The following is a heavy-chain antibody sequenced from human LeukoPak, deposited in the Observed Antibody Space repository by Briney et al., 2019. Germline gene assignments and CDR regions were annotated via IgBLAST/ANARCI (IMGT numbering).Heavy chain of an antibody. CDR3: ARVYCSSTSCYRYYYGMDV. Sequence: GGSLRLSSAASGFTFSSYWMSWVRQAPGKGLEWVANIKQDGSEKHYVDSVKGRFTISRDNAKNSLYLQMNSLRAEDTAVYYCARVYCSSTSCYRYYYGMDVRGQGTTVTVSS. CDR2: IKQDGSEK. V-gene: IGHV3-7*01. D-gene: IGHD2-2*02. J-gene: IGHJ6*02. CDR1: GFTFSSYW.